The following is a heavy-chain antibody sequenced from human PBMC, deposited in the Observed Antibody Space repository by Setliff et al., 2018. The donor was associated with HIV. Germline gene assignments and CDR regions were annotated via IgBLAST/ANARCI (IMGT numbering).Heavy chain of an antibody. CDR2: ITGSGDST. CDR3: AKIQNPQGYYYDSSGYYPHPGSPDY. J-gene: IGHJ4*02. Sequence: PGGSLRLSCAASGFTFSSYAMTWVRQALGKGLEWVSSITGSGDSTYYANSVKGRFTISRDNSKNTLYLQMNSLRAEDTAVYYCAKIQNPQGYYYDSSGYYPHPGSPDYWGQGTLVTVSS. D-gene: IGHD3-22*01. V-gene: IGHV3-23*01. CDR1: GFTFSSYA.